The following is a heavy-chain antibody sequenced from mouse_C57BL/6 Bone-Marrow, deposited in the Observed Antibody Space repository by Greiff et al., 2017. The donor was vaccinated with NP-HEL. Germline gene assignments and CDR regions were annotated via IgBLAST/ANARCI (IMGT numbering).Heavy chain of an antibody. CDR2: IYPGSGST. Sequence: QVQLQQPGAELVKPGASVKMSCKASGYTFTSYWITWVKQRPGQGLEWIGDIYPGSGSTTYNEKFKSKATLTVDTSSSTAYMQLSSLTSEDSAVYYCARFWWLLGDWYFDVWGTGTTVTVSS. D-gene: IGHD2-3*01. J-gene: IGHJ1*03. V-gene: IGHV1-55*01. CDR3: ARFWWLLGDWYFDV. CDR1: GYTFTSYW.